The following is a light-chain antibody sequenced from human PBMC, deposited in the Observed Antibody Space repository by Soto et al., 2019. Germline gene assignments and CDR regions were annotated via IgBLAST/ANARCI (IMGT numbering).Light chain of an antibody. CDR1: SSDVGSYNY. J-gene: IGLJ1*01. V-gene: IGLV2-14*01. Sequence: QSFLTHPASVSGSPGQSITISCTGTSSDVGSYNYVSWYQLHPGKAPKLMIYEVSNRPSGVSNRFSGSKSGDTASLTISGLQAEDEADYYCSSYTTRNTLYVFGTGTKVTVL. CDR3: SSYTTRNTLYV. CDR2: EVS.